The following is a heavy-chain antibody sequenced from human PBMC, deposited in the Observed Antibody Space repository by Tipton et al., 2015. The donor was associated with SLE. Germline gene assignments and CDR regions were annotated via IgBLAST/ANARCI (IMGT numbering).Heavy chain of an antibody. J-gene: IGHJ6*03. V-gene: IGHV4-39*07. CDR2: VFYSGST. Sequence: LRLSCTVSGGSISSYSHYWGWIRQPPGKTLEWIGSVFYSGSTYYNPSLESRVTISIDTSKNQFSLKLNSVTAADTAVYYCARGLGTHLYYYRYYMDVWGRGTTVTVSS. CDR1: GGSISSYSHY. CDR3: ARGLGTHLYYYRYYMDV. D-gene: IGHD7-27*01.